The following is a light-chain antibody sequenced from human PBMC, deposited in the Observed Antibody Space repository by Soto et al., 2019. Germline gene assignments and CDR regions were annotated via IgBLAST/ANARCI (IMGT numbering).Light chain of an antibody. CDR3: EAWDDSLNAYV. V-gene: IGLV1-36*01. Sequence: SVLTQPPSVSEAPRQRVTISCSGSSSNIGNNAVNWYQQVPGQAPKFVIYYDDLLTSGVSVRFAGSKSVTSAALAISALQSVDEADYYCEAWDDSLNAYVFGPGTKVIFL. J-gene: IGLJ1*01. CDR1: SSNIGNNA. CDR2: YDD.